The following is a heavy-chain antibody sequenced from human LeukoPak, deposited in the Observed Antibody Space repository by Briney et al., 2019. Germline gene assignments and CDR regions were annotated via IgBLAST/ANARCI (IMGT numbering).Heavy chain of an antibody. CDR3: ARHWRGSYSTSDY. V-gene: IGHV4-39*01. CDR2: IYYSGGT. J-gene: IGHJ4*02. D-gene: IGHD1-26*01. CDR1: GGSISSSSYY. Sequence: SETLSLTCTVSGGSISSSSYYWGWIRQPPGRGLEWIGSIYYSGGTYYNPSLKSRVTMSVDTSKNQFSLKLSSVTAADTAVYFCARHWRGSYSTSDYWGQGTLVTVPS.